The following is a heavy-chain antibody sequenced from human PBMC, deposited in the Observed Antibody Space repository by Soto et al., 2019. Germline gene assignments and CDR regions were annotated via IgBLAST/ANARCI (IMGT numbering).Heavy chain of an antibody. Sequence: QVQLQESGPGLVKPSETLSLTCTVSSGSISTYYWSWIRRPPGKGLEWIGCVDNSGNTDYNPSLKSRVTISVDTSKNQFSLKMNSMTAADTAVYYCAIGRISAAANWFDPWGQGTLVTVSS. J-gene: IGHJ5*02. D-gene: IGHD6-25*01. CDR2: VDNSGNT. CDR3: AIGRISAAANWFDP. V-gene: IGHV4-59*01. CDR1: SGSISTYY.